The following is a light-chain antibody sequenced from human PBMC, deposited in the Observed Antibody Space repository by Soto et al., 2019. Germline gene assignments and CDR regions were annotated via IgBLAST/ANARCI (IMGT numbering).Light chain of an antibody. CDR1: QSISRN. V-gene: IGKV1-39*01. Sequence: IQMTQSPSSLSASVGDRVTITCRASQSISRNLNWYQQKPGKAPELLIYTASSLQSGVPSRFSGSGSGTDFALTISSLQPEDSAVYYCQQSHSSPLSFGGGTKVDIK. CDR2: TAS. J-gene: IGKJ4*01. CDR3: QQSHSSPLS.